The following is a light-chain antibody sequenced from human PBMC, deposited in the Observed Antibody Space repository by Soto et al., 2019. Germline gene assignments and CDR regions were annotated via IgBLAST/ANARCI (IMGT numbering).Light chain of an antibody. Sequence: QSALTQPASVSGSPGQSITISCTGTSSHVGGYRYVSWYQQHPGKAPKLMISEVSNRPSGVSDRFSGSKSGNTASLTISGLQAEDEADYYCSSYTSSTTLVFGTGTKLTVL. CDR2: EVS. V-gene: IGLV2-14*01. CDR3: SSYTSSTTLV. J-gene: IGLJ1*01. CDR1: SSHVGGYRY.